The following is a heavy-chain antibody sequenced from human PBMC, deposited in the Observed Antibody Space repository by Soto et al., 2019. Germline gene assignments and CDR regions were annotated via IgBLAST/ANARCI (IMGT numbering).Heavy chain of an antibody. CDR3: VKDGSSGWPYYYGMDV. Sequence: PSETLSLTCTVSGDSISSSLYYWGWIRQPPGKGLEWIGSVDDTGSTYYNPSLKGQVTISVDTSKNQFSLKMRSVTAADTAVYYCVKDGSSGWPYYYGMDVWGQGTTVTVSS. V-gene: IGHV4-39*02. D-gene: IGHD6-19*01. CDR2: VDDTGST. CDR1: GDSISSSLYY. J-gene: IGHJ6*02.